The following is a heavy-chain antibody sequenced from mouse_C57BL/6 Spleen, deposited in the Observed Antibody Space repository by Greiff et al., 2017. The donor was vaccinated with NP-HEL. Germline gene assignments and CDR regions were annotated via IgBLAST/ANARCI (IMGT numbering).Heavy chain of an antibody. CDR2: IDPSDSYT. V-gene: IGHV1-69*01. Sequence: VQLQQPGAELVMPGASVKLSCKASGYTFTSYWMHWVKQRPGQGLEWIGEIDPSDSYTNYNQKFKGKSTLTVDKSSSTAYMQLSSLTSEDSAVYYCARGGLPSDYWGQGTTLTVSS. D-gene: IGHD2-2*01. J-gene: IGHJ2*01. CDR3: ARGGLPSDY. CDR1: GYTFTSYW.